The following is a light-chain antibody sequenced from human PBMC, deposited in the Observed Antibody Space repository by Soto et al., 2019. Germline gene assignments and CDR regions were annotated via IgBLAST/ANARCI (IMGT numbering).Light chain of an antibody. CDR1: QGISSL. CDR3: QQYSSSPRT. CDR2: AAS. V-gene: IGKV3-15*01. Sequence: EIVLTQSPATLSVSPGERATLFCRASQGISSLLAWYQQKPGQAPRLLIYAASTRAAGIPARFSGSGSGTDFTLTISRLEPEDFAVYYCQQYSSSPRTFGQGTKVDI. J-gene: IGKJ1*01.